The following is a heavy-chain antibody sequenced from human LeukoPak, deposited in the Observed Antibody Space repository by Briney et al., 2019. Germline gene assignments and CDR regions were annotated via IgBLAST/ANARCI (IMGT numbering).Heavy chain of an antibody. V-gene: IGHV3-30*04. D-gene: IGHD3-16*01. J-gene: IGHJ4*02. CDR2: ISYDGSNK. CDR1: GFTFSSYA. CDR3: AREMGPLDY. Sequence: SGGSLRLSCAASGFTFSSYAMHWVRQAPGKGLEWVAVISYDGSNKYYADSVKGRFTISRDNSKNTLYLQMNSLRAEDTAVYHCAREMGPLDYWGQGTLVTVSS.